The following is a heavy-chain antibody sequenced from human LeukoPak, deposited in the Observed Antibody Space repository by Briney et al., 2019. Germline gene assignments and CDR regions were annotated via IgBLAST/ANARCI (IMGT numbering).Heavy chain of an antibody. J-gene: IGHJ4*02. CDR2: IKQDGSEK. CDR3: ARGPLICGRLTFYFDY. V-gene: IGHV3-7*01. CDR1: GFTFSSYW. Sequence: GGSLRLSCAASGFTFSSYWMSWVRLAPGKGLEWVANIKQDGSEKYYVDSVKGRFTISRDNAKNSLYLQMNSLRAEDTAVYYCARGPLICGRLTFYFDYWGQGTLVTVSS. D-gene: IGHD2-2*01.